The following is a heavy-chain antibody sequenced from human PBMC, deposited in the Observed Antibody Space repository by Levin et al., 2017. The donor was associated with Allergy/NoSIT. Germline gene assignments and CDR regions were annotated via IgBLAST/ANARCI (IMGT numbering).Heavy chain of an antibody. CDR2: IRSDGSEV. CDR3: ARDAYCVSDYTFVCRGLTH. CDR1: GFTFRLFW. D-gene: IGHD2-21*01. J-gene: IGHJ4*02. V-gene: IGHV3-7*01. Sequence: PGGSLRLSCETSGFTFRLFWMAWVRQAPGKGLEWVANIRSDGSEVNYVDSVKGRFTISRDNAKSSLLLQMNSLRVEDTAVYYCARDAYCVSDYTFVCRGLTHWGQGALVVVSS.